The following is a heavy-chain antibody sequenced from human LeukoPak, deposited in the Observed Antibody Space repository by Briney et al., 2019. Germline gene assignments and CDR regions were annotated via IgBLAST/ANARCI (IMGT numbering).Heavy chain of an antibody. CDR2: MNPNSGNT. CDR1: GYTFTSYD. D-gene: IGHD1-26*01. V-gene: IGHV1-8*01. Sequence: ASVKVSCKASGYTFTSYDIDWVRQATGQGLEWMGWMNPNSGNTGYAQKFQGRVTVTRNTSISTAYMELSSLRSEDTAVYYCAKTSTSKWELLSYWGQGTLVTVSS. CDR3: AKTSTSKWELLSY. J-gene: IGHJ4*02.